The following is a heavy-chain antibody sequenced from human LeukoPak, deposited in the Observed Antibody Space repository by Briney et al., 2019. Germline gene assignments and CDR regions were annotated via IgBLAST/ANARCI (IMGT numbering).Heavy chain of an antibody. J-gene: IGHJ3*02. CDR3: ARVGQWRNYNAFDI. CDR1: GYTLTELS. CDR2: FDPEDGET. Sequence: ASVKVSCKVSGYTLTELSMHWVRQAPGKGLEWMGGFDPEDGETIYAQKFQGRVTMTEDTSTDTAYMELSSLRSEDTAVYYCARVGQWRNYNAFDIWGQGTMVTVSS. V-gene: IGHV1-24*01. D-gene: IGHD1-7*01.